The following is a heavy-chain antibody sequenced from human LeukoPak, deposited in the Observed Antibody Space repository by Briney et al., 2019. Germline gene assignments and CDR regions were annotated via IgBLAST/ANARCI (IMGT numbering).Heavy chain of an antibody. J-gene: IGHJ4*02. D-gene: IGHD2-21*01. CDR3: ASSIGAHYFDY. Sequence: SETLSLTCTVSGDSIDSHLWNWIRQPPGQGLEWIGYISASGITNYNPSLQSRVTMSVDTSKNQFSLTVRSVTAADTAVYFCASSIGAHYFDYWAQGTLVSVSS. CDR1: GDSIDSHL. CDR2: ISASGIT. V-gene: IGHV4-59*11.